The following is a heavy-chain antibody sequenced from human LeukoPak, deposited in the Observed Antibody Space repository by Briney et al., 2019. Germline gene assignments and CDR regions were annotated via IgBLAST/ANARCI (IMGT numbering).Heavy chain of an antibody. Sequence: RPGGSLRLSCAASGFIFSSYAMSWVRQAPGKGLEWVSAITGSGGSTYYADSVKGRFTISRDNSKNTLYLQTNSLRAEDAALYYCAKDRVVAATNWYFDLWGRGTLVTVSS. V-gene: IGHV3-23*01. CDR2: ITGSGGST. CDR3: AKDRVVAATNWYFDL. D-gene: IGHD2-15*01. J-gene: IGHJ2*01. CDR1: GFIFSSYA.